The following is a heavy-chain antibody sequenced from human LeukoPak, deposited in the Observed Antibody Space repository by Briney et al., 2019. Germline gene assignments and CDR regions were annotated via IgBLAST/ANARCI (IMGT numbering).Heavy chain of an antibody. J-gene: IGHJ4*02. D-gene: IGHD6-19*01. V-gene: IGHV1-3*01. CDR1: GYSVTSYA. CDR3: ARVSHSSGWYPFDY. CDR2: SNAGNGNT. Sequence: ASEKVSCKASGYSVTSYAMHWVRQAAGQRLELMGWSNAGNGNTKYSQKFQGRVTITRDTSASTAYMELSSLRSEDTAVYYCARVSHSSGWYPFDYWGQGTLVTVSS.